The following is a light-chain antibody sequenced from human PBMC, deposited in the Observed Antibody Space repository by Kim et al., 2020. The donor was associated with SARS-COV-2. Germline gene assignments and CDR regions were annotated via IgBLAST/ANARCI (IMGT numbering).Light chain of an antibody. J-gene: IGKJ1*01. CDR1: QSISTW. Sequence: SASVGDRVTITGRASQSISTWLAWYQQIPEKAPKLLFYKASSLESEVSSRCSGSGSGTEFTLTISSLQPDDFATYYCQQYSSHWTFGQGTKVDIK. CDR3: QQYSSHWT. CDR2: KAS. V-gene: IGKV1-5*03.